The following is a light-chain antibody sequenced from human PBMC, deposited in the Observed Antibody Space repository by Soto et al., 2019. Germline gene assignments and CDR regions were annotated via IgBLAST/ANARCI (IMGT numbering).Light chain of an antibody. CDR1: QSVSSSY. CDR2: GAS. Sequence: EIVLTQSPGTLSLSPGERATLSCRASQSVSSSYLAWYQQKPGQAPRLLIYGASCRATGIPDRFSGSGSGTDFTLTISRLEPEDFAVYYCQQYGISLYTFGQGTKLEIK. V-gene: IGKV3-20*01. J-gene: IGKJ2*01. CDR3: QQYGISLYT.